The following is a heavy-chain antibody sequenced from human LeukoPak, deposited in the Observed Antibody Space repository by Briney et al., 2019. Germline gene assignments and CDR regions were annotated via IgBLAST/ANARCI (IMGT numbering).Heavy chain of an antibody. V-gene: IGHV3-11*01. CDR2: ISSSGSII. CDR1: GFTFNDYY. CDR3: AKDYDFWSGNYTGFEPNGMDV. Sequence: GGSLRLSCAASGFTFNDYYMSWIRQAPGKGLEWVSYISSSGSIIYYADSVKGRFTISRDNAKNSLYLQMNSLRAEDTAVYYCAKDYDFWSGNYTGFEPNGMDVWGQGTTVTVSS. J-gene: IGHJ6*02. D-gene: IGHD3-3*01.